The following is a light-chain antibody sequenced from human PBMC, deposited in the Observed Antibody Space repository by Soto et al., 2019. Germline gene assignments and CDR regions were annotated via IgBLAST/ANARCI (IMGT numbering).Light chain of an antibody. J-gene: IGLJ1*01. CDR2: EVV. CDR3: KSYAGSNTYV. CDR1: KNDIGVYDF. Sequence: QSALTQPPCASGSPGQSVTISCTGTKNDIGVYDFVSWYQHHPGKAPRLIIYEVVQRPSGVPDRFSGSKSGNTASLTVSGLQAADEADYFCKSYAGSNTYVFGSGTTVTVL. V-gene: IGLV2-8*01.